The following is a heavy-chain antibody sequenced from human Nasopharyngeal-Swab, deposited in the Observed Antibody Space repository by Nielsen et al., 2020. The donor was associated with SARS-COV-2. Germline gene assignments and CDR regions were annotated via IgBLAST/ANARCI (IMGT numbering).Heavy chain of an antibody. CDR2: IWYDGSNK. V-gene: IGHV3-33*01. Sequence: GESLKISCAASGFTFSSYGMHWVRQAPGKGLEWVAVIWYDGSNKYYVDSVKGRFTISRDNSKNTLYLQMNSLRAEDTAVYYCAREEPTHYYDSSGFEEDAFDIWGQGTMVTVSS. CDR1: GFTFSSYG. CDR3: AREEPTHYYDSSGFEEDAFDI. D-gene: IGHD3-22*01. J-gene: IGHJ3*02.